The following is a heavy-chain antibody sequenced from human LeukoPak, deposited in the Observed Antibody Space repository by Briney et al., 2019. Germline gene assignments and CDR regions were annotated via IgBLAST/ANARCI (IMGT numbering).Heavy chain of an antibody. V-gene: IGHV3-23*01. J-gene: IGHJ4*02. CDR3: MGAPEYTSSWYPTPFAY. CDR2: ISGTGGSV. Sequence: PSGGSLRLSCAASGFTLNSYAMNWVRQAPGKGLEWVSSISGTGGSVYYAVSVKGRFTISRDHSKHILYLQMKSLGADDTALYYCMGAPEYTSSWYPTPFAYWGQGTLVTVS. CDR1: GFTLNSYA. D-gene: IGHD6-13*01.